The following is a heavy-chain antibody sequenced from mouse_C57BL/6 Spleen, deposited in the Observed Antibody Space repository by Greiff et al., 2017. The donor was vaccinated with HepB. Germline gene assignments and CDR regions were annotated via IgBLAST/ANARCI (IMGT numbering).Heavy chain of an antibody. CDR2: ISGGGGNT. J-gene: IGHJ4*01. D-gene: IGHD2-12*01. Sequence: EVHLVESGGGLVKPGGSLKLSCAASGFTFSSYTMSWVRQTPEKRLEWVATISGGGGNTYYPDSVKGRFTISRDNAKNTLYLQMSSLRSEDTALYYCARRGSYDDYAMDYWGQGTSVTVSS. CDR1: GFTFSSYT. CDR3: ARRGSYDDYAMDY. V-gene: IGHV5-9*01.